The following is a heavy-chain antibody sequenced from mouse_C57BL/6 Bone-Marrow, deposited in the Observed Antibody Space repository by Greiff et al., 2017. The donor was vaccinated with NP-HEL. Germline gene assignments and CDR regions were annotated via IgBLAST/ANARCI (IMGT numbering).Heavy chain of an antibody. J-gene: IGHJ2*01. CDR1: GFTFSSYA. Sequence: EVHLVESGGGLVKPGGSLKLSCAASGFTFSSYAMSWVRQTPEKRLEWVATISDGGSYTYYPDNVKGRFTISRDNAKNNLYLQMSHLKSEDTAMYYCARPDYGPLDYWGQGTTLTVSS. D-gene: IGHD1-1*02. CDR2: ISDGGSYT. CDR3: ARPDYGPLDY. V-gene: IGHV5-4*01.